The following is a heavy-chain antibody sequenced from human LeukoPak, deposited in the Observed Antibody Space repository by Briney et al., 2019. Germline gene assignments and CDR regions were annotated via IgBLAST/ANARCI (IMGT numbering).Heavy chain of an antibody. CDR1: GYTFTNYD. D-gene: IGHD7-27*01. J-gene: IGHJ4*02. Sequence: ASVKVSCKASGYTFTNYDIKWVRRATGQGLEWMGWMGSNSGDTGYAQKFQDRVTMTRDTFISTAYMELNNVRSEDTAVYYCVRGPPNWGFDYWGQGTLVTVSS. CDR3: VRGPPNWGFDY. CDR2: MGSNSGDT. V-gene: IGHV1-8*01.